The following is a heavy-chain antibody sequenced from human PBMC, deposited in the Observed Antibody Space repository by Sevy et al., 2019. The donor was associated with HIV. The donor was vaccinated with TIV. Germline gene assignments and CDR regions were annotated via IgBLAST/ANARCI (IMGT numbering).Heavy chain of an antibody. Sequence: SETLSLTCTVSGGSISSGGYYWSWIRQPAGKGLEWVGRIYTSGRTNYNPSLKSRVTISVDTSKNQFSLKLSSVTAADTAVYYCARAPLDDILTGYYRAFDYWGQGTLVTVSS. CDR3: ARAPLDDILTGYYRAFDY. CDR2: IYTSGRT. V-gene: IGHV4-61*02. CDR1: GGSISSGGYY. D-gene: IGHD3-9*01. J-gene: IGHJ4*02.